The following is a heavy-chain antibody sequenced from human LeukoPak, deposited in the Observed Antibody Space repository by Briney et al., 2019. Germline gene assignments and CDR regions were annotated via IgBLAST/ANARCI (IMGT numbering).Heavy chain of an antibody. J-gene: IGHJ4*02. Sequence: SETLSLTCAVYVESFSDYYWTWIRQPPGKGLEWIGGINHSGSTNYNPSFKSRVTISVDTSKNQFSLKMNSVTAADTAVYYCARRPPNSGSDDGPSGLDYWGQGTQVTVSS. CDR3: ARRPPNSGSDDGPSGLDY. CDR1: VESFSDYY. CDR2: INHSGST. D-gene: IGHD1-26*01. V-gene: IGHV4-34*01.